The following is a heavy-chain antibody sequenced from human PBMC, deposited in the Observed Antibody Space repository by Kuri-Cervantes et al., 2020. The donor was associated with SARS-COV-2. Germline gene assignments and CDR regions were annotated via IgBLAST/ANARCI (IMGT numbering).Heavy chain of an antibody. J-gene: IGHJ4*02. Sequence: ASAKDSCKAPETTFPNYDINWVRQDTGQGLEWRGMVKTDSGNTLYAQIFQGRVTMTRDTSTSTVYLELSSLTSEDTAIYYCYCAPKEGFDSWGQGTLVTVSS. V-gene: IGHV1-8*01. CDR2: VKTDSGNT. CDR1: ETTFPNYD. CDR3: YCAPKEGFDS. D-gene: IGHD2-21*01.